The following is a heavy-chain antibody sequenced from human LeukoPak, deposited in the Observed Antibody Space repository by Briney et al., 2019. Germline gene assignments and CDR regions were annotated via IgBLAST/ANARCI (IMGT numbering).Heavy chain of an antibody. CDR3: ARGDYGDINPPDY. CDR2: ISAYNGNT. CDR1: GYTSTSYG. Sequence: ASVKVSCKASGYTSTSYGISWVRQAPGQGLDWMGWISAYNGNTNYAQKLQGRVTMTTNTSTSTAYRELRSLRSDDTAVYYCARGDYGDINPPDYWGQGTLVTVSS. J-gene: IGHJ4*02. D-gene: IGHD4-17*01. V-gene: IGHV1-18*01.